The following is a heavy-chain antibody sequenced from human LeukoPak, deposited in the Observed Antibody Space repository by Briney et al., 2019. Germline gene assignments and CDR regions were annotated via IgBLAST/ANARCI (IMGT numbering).Heavy chain of an antibody. CDR2: SHYSKTT. D-gene: IGHD4-17*01. V-gene: IGHV4-59*08. CDR3: ARHAGNHYGDFFDY. J-gene: IGHJ4*02. CDR1: DGSITNYY. Sequence: SETPSLTCTVSDGSITNYYWSWIRQPPGKGLEWIAYSHYSKTTTYHPSLRSRATVSVDASKNQFSLKLSSVTAADTAVCYCARHAGNHYGDFFDYWGQGTLVTVSS.